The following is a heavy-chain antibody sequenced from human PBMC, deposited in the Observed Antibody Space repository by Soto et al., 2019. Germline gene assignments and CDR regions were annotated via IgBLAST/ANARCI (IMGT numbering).Heavy chain of an antibody. CDR2: ISFDGSDK. D-gene: IGHD3-22*01. V-gene: IGHV3-30*18. J-gene: IGHJ4*02. CDR3: AKPYYYTSSDYYYFDS. Sequence: PGGSLRLSCAASGFSFSTYGMHWVRQAPGKGLEWVAIISFDGSDKYYADSVKGRFTISRDNSKNTLFLQMNSLRAEDTAVYSCAKPYYYTSSDYYYFDSWGQGTLVTFSS. CDR1: GFSFSTYG.